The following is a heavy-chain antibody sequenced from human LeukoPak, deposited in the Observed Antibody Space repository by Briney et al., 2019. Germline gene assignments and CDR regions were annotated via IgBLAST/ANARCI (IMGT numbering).Heavy chain of an antibody. CDR1: GFTFSSYA. J-gene: IGHJ4*02. V-gene: IGHV3-23*01. Sequence: GGSLRLSCAASGFTFSSYAMSWVRQAPGKGLEWVSVISGSGGNINYADSVKGRFTISRDNFKNTLYLQMNSLRAEDTAIYYCAKDRDLRQGYYFDHWGQGTLVTVSS. CDR3: AKDRDLRQGYYFDH. CDR2: ISGSGGNI.